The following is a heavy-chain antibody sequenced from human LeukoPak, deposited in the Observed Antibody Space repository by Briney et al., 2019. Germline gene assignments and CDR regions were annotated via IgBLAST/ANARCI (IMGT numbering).Heavy chain of an antibody. J-gene: IGHJ4*02. CDR1: GFTFSSYE. D-gene: IGHD3-22*01. V-gene: IGHV3-48*03. Sequence: GGSLRLSCAASGFTFSSYEMNWVRQAPGKGLEWVSYISRSGSTIYYADSVKGRFTISRDNAKNSLYLQMNSLRAEDAAVYYCARWGRAAYDSSGYYHFDYWGQGTLVTVSS. CDR3: ARWGRAAYDSSGYYHFDY. CDR2: ISRSGSTI.